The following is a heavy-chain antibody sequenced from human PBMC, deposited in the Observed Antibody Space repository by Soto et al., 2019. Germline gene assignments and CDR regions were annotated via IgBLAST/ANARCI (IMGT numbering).Heavy chain of an antibody. V-gene: IGHV3-9*01. D-gene: IGHD1-26*01. CDR1: GFTFDDYA. Sequence: EVQLVESGGGLVQPGRSLRLSCAASGFTFDDYAMHWVRQAPGKGLEWVSGISWNSGSIGYADSVKGRFTISRDNAKNSLYLQMNSLRAEDTALYYCAKDLRELLTTPFDYWGQGTLVTVSS. CDR3: AKDLRELLTTPFDY. J-gene: IGHJ4*02. CDR2: ISWNSGSI.